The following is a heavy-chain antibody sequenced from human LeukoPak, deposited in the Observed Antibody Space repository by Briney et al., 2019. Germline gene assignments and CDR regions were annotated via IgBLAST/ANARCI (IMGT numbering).Heavy chain of an antibody. CDR2: ISGGDT. CDR1: GFTLNNDA. V-gene: IGHV3-23*01. D-gene: IGHD3-3*01. J-gene: IGHJ4*02. CDR3: AKVYGFWSGYYFDY. Sequence: GGSLRLSCTASGFTLNNDAMSWVRQAPGKGLEWVSAISGGDTYYEDSVKGRFTISRDNSKNTLYLQMNSLRADDTAVYYCAKVYGFWSGYYFDYWGQGTLVTVSS.